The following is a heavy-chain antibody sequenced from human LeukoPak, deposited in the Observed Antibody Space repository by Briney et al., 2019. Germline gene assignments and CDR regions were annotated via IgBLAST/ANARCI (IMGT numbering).Heavy chain of an antibody. CDR2: IIPIFGTA. J-gene: IGHJ4*02. D-gene: IGHD3-10*01. Sequence: SVKVSCKASGGTFSSYAISWARQAPGQGLEWMGGIIPIFGTANYAQKFQGRVTITADESTSTAYMELSSLRSEDTAVYYCARGNYGSGSYYKFDYWGQGTLVTVSS. V-gene: IGHV1-69*13. CDR3: ARGNYGSGSYYKFDY. CDR1: GGTFSSYA.